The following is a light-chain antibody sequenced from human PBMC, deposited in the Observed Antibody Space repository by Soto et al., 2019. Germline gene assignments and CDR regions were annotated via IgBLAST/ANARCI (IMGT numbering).Light chain of an antibody. V-gene: IGKV3-15*01. J-gene: IGKJ4*01. Sequence: EIVMTQSPATLSVSPGERATLSCRASQSVSSNLAWYQQKPGQAPRLLIYGASTRATGIPARFSGSGSGTAFTITISSLQSADFAVYYCQQYNNWPPLTFGGGTKVEIK. CDR1: QSVSSN. CDR3: QQYNNWPPLT. CDR2: GAS.